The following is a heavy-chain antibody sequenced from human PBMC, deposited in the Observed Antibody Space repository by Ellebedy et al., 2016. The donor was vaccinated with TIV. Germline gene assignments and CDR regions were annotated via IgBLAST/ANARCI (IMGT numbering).Heavy chain of an antibody. V-gene: IGHV1-18*01. Sequence: AASVKVSCKASGYTFTSYGISWVRQAPGQGLEWMGWISAYNGNTNYAQKLQGRVTMTTDTSTSTAYMELRSLRSDDTAVYYCARDSEDIVATIETRAFDIWGQGTMVTVSS. J-gene: IGHJ3*02. D-gene: IGHD5-12*01. CDR1: GYTFTSYG. CDR2: ISAYNGNT. CDR3: ARDSEDIVATIETRAFDI.